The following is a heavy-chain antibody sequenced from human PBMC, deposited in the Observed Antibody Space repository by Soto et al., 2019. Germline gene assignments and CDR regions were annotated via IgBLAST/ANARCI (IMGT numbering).Heavy chain of an antibody. Sequence: SQTLSLTCAISGDSVSSNSAAWNWIRQSPSRGLEWLGRTYYRSKWFNDYAVSVKSRITINPDTSKNQFSLQLSSVTPEDTAVYYCERARHYYDSSGYYDPWGQGILVTVYS. J-gene: IGHJ5*02. D-gene: IGHD3-22*01. CDR1: GDSVSSNSAA. CDR2: TYYRSKWFN. V-gene: IGHV6-1*01. CDR3: ERARHYYDSSGYYDP.